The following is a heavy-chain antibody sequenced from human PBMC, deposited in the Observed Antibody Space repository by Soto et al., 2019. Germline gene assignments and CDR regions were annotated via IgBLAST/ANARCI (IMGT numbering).Heavy chain of an antibody. Sequence: GGSLRLSCAASGITFSSYAMNWVRQAPGKGLEWVSGITRNSDIIDYADSVKGRFTISRDNGKNSLFLQMNSLRDEDTAVYYCARVVVVIPPGYYYAMDVWGQGTTVTVSS. D-gene: IGHD3-22*01. CDR1: GITFSSYA. V-gene: IGHV3-48*02. CDR2: ITRNSDII. CDR3: ARVVVVIPPGYYYAMDV. J-gene: IGHJ6*02.